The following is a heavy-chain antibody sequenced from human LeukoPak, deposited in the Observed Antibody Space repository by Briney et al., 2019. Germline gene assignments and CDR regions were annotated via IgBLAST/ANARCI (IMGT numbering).Heavy chain of an antibody. Sequence: GGSLRLSCAASGFTFSSYAMHWVRQAPGKGLEYVSAISSNGGSTYYANSVKGRFTISRDNSKNTLYLQMNSLRAEDTAVYYCAKEGSGVGYFDYWGQGTLVTVSS. J-gene: IGHJ4*02. CDR2: ISSNGGST. CDR3: AKEGSGVGYFDY. D-gene: IGHD6-19*01. CDR1: GFTFSSYA. V-gene: IGHV3-64*01.